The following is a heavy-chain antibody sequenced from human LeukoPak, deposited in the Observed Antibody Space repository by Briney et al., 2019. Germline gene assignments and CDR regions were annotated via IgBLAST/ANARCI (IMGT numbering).Heavy chain of an antibody. V-gene: IGHV3-23*01. CDR1: GFTFSSYS. J-gene: IGHJ4*02. D-gene: IGHD1-26*01. CDR2: ISGSGGST. CDR3: AKDLVGATKKFDY. Sequence: GGSLRLSCAASGFTFSSYSMNWVRQAPGKGLEWVSAISGSGGSTYYADSVKGRFTISRDNSKNTLYLQMNSLRAEDTAVYYCAKDLVGATKKFDYWGQGTLVTVSS.